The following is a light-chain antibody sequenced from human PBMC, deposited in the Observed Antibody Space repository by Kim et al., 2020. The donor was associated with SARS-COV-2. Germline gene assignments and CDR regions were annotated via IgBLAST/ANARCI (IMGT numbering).Light chain of an antibody. V-gene: IGKV3-20*01. CDR2: VAS. CDR3: QKYHSSPRT. Sequence: EIVLTQSPGTLSLSPGERATLSCRASQSVSSSYLAWYQQKPGQAPRLLIYVASSRATGIPDRFSGSGSGTDFTLTISRLEPEDFAVYYCQKYHSSPRTFGGGTKVDIK. J-gene: IGKJ4*01. CDR1: QSVSSSY.